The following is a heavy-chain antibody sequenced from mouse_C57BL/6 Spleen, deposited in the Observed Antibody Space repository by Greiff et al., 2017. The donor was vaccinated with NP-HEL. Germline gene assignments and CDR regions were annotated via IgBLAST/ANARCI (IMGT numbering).Heavy chain of an antibody. Sequence: VQLQQSDAELVKPGASVKISCKVSGYTFTDHTIHWMKQRPEPGLEWIGYIYPRDGSTKYNEKFKGKATLTADKSSSTAYMQLNSLTSEDSAVYVCARSGGWVNWYFDVWGTGTTVTVSS. CDR3: ARSGGWVNWYFDV. V-gene: IGHV1-78*01. CDR1: GYTFTDHT. J-gene: IGHJ1*03. D-gene: IGHD3-3*01. CDR2: IYPRDGST.